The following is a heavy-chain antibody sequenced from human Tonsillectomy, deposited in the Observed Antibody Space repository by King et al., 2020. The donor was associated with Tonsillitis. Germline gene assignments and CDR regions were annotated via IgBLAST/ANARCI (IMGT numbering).Heavy chain of an antibody. CDR3: AREGIDYYDSSGYYRVDAFDI. CDR2: ISSSGSTI. V-gene: IGHV3-48*03. D-gene: IGHD3-22*01. CDR1: GFTFSSYE. J-gene: IGHJ3*02. Sequence: VQLVESGGGLVQPGGSLRLSCASSGFTFSSYEMNWVRQAPGKGLGWVSYISSSGSTIYYADSVKGRFTISRDNAKNSLYLQMNSLGAEDTAVYYCAREGIDYYDSSGYYRVDAFDIWGQGTMVTVSS.